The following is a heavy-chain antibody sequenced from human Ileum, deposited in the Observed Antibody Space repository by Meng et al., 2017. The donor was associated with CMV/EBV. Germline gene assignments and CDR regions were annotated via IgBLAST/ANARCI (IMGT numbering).Heavy chain of an antibody. D-gene: IGHD1/OR15-1a*01. CDR3: ARARATTRGMNWFDP. CDR2: ISSDSNTV. CDR1: GFPFSDYE. Sequence: GGPLRPSCAAPGFPFSDYEMNWVRQAPGKGPEFISYISSDSNTVVYADSVKGRFSISRDNAKNSLHLQMNSLRDEDTAVYYCARARATTRGMNWFDPWGRGTRVTVSS. J-gene: IGHJ5*02. V-gene: IGHV3-48*03.